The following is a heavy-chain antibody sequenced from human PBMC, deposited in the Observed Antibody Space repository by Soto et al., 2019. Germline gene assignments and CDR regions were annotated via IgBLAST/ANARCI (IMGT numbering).Heavy chain of an antibody. CDR1: GYTFTAYY. CDR2: INPSGGSK. CDR3: TRSTAAGRWGHYYYGMDV. J-gene: IGHJ6*02. D-gene: IGHD6-13*01. V-gene: IGHV1-46*03. Sequence: QVQLVQSGAEVKKPGASVKVSCNTSGYTFTAYYIYWVRQAPGHGLEWMGIINPSGGSKTYAQKFQGRVTMTRDMSTSTVYMELSSLRSDDTAVYYCTRSTAAGRWGHYYYGMDVWGQGTMVTVSS.